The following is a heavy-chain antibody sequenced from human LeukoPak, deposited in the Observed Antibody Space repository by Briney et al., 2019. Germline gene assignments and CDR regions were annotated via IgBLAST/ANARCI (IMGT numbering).Heavy chain of an antibody. Sequence: SETLSLTCTVSGGSISSYYWSWLRQPPGKGLEWIGYVSHSGSAEYNPSLESRVTISVDTSKNQFSLKLSSVTAADTAVYYCARGQLRYCSSTSCPRGAFDIWGQGTMVTVSS. D-gene: IGHD2-2*01. V-gene: IGHV4-59*12. CDR1: GGSISSYY. J-gene: IGHJ3*02. CDR3: ARGQLRYCSSTSCPRGAFDI. CDR2: VSHSGSA.